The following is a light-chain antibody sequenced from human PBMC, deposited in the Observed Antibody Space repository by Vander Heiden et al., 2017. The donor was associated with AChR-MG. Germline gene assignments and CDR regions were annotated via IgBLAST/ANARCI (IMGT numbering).Light chain of an antibody. Sequence: QSVLTPPPSASGTPGPRVTISCSRSSSSLGDNTGHWYQKLPGAAPKLLIFSNKERPSGVPDRFSGSKSGTAASLAIRGLQSEDEADYYWSAWDDGLKGPVFGGGTKLTVL. CDR1: SSSLGDNT. J-gene: IGLJ2*01. CDR2: SNK. CDR3: SAWDDGLKGPV. V-gene: IGLV1-44*01.